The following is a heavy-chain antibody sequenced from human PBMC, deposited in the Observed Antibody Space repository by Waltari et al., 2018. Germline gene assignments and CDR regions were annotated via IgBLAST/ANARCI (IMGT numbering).Heavy chain of an antibody. CDR1: GYTFSGYY. CDR3: AKRIVGGPFDV. J-gene: IGHJ3*01. V-gene: IGHV1-2*02. CDR2: INPKTGGT. Sequence: QGRLVQSGTEVKKPGASVKVSCKASGYTFSGYYIHWVRQAPGHGLEWSGWINPKTGGTRSAQKVEGRVTIAADEATRTAYMALSSLRSDDTAVYYCAKRIVGGPFDVWGRGTVVTVSS. D-gene: IGHD1-26*01.